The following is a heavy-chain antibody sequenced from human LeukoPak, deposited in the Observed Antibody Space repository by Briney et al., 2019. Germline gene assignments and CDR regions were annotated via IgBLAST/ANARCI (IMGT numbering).Heavy chain of an antibody. D-gene: IGHD1/OR15-1a*01. CDR3: AKEESNWNNPGKPLPDY. J-gene: IGHJ4*02. Sequence: ASVKVSCKASGYTFTRYYMHWVRQAPGQGLEWMGWINPNSGGTNYAQKFQGRVTMTRDTSISTAYMELSRLRADDTDVYYCAKEESNWNNPGKPLPDYGGQGTLDTVSS. CDR1: GYTFTRYY. CDR2: INPNSGGT. V-gene: IGHV1-2*02.